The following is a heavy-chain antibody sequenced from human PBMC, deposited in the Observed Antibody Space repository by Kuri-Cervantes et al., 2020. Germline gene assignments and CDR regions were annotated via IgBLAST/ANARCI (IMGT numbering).Heavy chain of an antibody. CDR2: IYYSGST. V-gene: IGHV4-34*01. D-gene: IGHD3-16*01. Sequence: SETLSLTCAVYGGSFSGYYWSWIRQPPGKGLEWIGSIYYSGSTYYNPSLKSRVTISVDTSKNQFSLKLSSVTAADTAVYYCARLPLGTEVYFDYWGQGTLVTVSS. CDR3: ARLPLGTEVYFDY. J-gene: IGHJ4*02. CDR1: GGSFSGYY.